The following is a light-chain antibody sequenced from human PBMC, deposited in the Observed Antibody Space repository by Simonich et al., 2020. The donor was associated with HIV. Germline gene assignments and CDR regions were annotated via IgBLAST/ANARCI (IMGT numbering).Light chain of an antibody. CDR3: QQYGSSPWT. Sequence: EIVMTQSPATLSVSPGERVTLSCRASQSVSNNLAWYKQKPGQAPRLLIYDASNRANGIPARFSGSGSGTDFTLTISSLEPEDFAVYYCQQYGSSPWTFGQGTKVEIK. J-gene: IGKJ1*01. V-gene: IGKV3D-15*01. CDR1: QSVSNN. CDR2: DAS.